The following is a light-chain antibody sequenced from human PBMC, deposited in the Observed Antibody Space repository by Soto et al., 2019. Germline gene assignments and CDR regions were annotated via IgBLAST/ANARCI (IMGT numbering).Light chain of an antibody. V-gene: IGLV2-14*01. Sequence: QSVLTQPASVSGSPGQSITISCTGTSSDVDFYNFVSWYQQHPGKAPKLIIYEVSNRSSGVSSRFSGSKSGNTASLTISGLRAEDEADYYCSSSTLTSYVFGTGTKATVL. CDR1: SSDVDFYNF. CDR2: EVS. CDR3: SSSTLTSYV. J-gene: IGLJ1*01.